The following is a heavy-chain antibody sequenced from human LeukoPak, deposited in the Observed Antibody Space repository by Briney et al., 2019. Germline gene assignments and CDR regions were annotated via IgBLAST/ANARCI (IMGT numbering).Heavy chain of an antibody. CDR2: ISGSGGST. CDR3: AKAPPKIAAAGPAGFDY. D-gene: IGHD6-13*01. CDR1: GFTFSSYA. J-gene: IGHJ4*02. V-gene: IGHV3-23*01. Sequence: GGSLRLSCAASGFTFSSYAMSWVRQAPGKGLEWVSAISGSGGSTYYADSVKGRFTISRDNSKNTLYLQMNSLRAEDTAVYYCAKAPPKIAAAGPAGFDYWGQGTLVTVSS.